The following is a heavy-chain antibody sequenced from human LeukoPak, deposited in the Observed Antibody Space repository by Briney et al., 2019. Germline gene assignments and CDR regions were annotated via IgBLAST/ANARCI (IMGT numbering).Heavy chain of an antibody. CDR3: ARESMVGATTLDY. D-gene: IGHD1-26*01. J-gene: IGHJ4*02. CDR2: INPNSGGT. CDR1: GYTFTGNY. Sequence: ASVKVSCKASGYTFTGNYLHWVRQAPGQGLEWMGWINPNSGGTNYAQKFQGRATMTRDASISTAYMELSRLRSDDTAVYYCARESMVGATTLDYWGQGTLVTVSS. V-gene: IGHV1-2*02.